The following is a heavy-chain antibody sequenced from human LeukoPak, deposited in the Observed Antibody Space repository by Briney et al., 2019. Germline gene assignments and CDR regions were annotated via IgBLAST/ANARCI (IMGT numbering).Heavy chain of an antibody. Sequence: PSETLSPTCTVSGGSISSYYWSWIRQPPGKGLECIGYIYYSGSTNYNPSLKSRVTISADMSKNQFSLKLSSVTAADTAVYYCARSPPYCGGGSCYDYWGQGTLVTVSS. D-gene: IGHD2-15*01. CDR3: ARSPPYCGGGSCYDY. J-gene: IGHJ4*02. CDR1: GGSISSYY. V-gene: IGHV4-59*01. CDR2: IYYSGST.